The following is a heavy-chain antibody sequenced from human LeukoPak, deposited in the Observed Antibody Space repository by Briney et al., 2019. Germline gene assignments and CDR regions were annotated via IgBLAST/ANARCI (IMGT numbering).Heavy chain of an antibody. CDR1: GGSISSHY. D-gene: IGHD1-7*01. Sequence: SETLPLTCTVSGGSISSHYWSWVRQSAGKGLEWIGRIYVSGSTNYNPSLKTRVTMSIDKSKNHFSLKLSSVTAADTAVYYCARSISGTLFDYWGQGTLVTVSS. V-gene: IGHV4-4*07. J-gene: IGHJ4*02. CDR3: ARSISGTLFDY. CDR2: IYVSGST.